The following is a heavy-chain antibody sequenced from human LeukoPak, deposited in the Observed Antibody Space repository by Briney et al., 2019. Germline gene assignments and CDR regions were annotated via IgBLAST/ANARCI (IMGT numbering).Heavy chain of an antibody. D-gene: IGHD2-2*01. CDR1: GYTLTELS. Sequence: ASVKASCKVSGYTLTELSMHWVRQAPGKGLEWMGGFDPEDGETIYAQKFQGRVTMTEDTSTDTAYMELSSLRSEDTAVYYCATADRRIVVVPAAIPFDYWGQGTLVTVSS. V-gene: IGHV1-24*01. CDR3: ATADRRIVVVPAAIPFDY. CDR2: FDPEDGET. J-gene: IGHJ4*02.